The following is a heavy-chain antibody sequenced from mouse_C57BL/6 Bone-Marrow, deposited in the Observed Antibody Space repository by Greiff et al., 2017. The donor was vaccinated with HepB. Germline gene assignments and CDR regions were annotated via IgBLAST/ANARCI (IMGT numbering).Heavy chain of an antibody. J-gene: IGHJ3*01. CDR2: IYPGNSDT. Sequence: VQLQQSGTVLARPGASVKMSCKTSGYTFTSYWMHWVKQRPGQGLEWIGAIYPGNSDTSYNQQFKGKAKLTAVTSASTAYMELSSLTNEDSAVYYCTKIITTVVATRTGAYWGQGTLVTVSA. CDR1: GYTFTSYW. CDR3: TKIITTVVATRTGAY. D-gene: IGHD1-1*01. V-gene: IGHV1-5*01.